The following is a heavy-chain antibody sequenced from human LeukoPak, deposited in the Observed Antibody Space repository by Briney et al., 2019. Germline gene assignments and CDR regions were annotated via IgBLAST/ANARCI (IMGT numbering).Heavy chain of an antibody. D-gene: IGHD3-22*01. CDR3: ARDYYDSSGYYNDY. CDR1: GGTFSSYA. CDR2: IIPIFGTA. V-gene: IGHV1-69*05. J-gene: IGHJ4*02. Sequence: SVKVSCKASGGTFSSYAISWVRQAPGQGLEWMGRIIPIFGTANYAQKFQGRVTITTDESTSTAYMERSSLRSEDTAVYYCARDYYDSSGYYNDYWGQGTLVTVSS.